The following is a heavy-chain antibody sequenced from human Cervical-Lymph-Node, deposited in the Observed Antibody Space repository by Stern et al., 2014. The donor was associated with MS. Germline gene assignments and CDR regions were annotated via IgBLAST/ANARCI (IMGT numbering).Heavy chain of an antibody. J-gene: IGHJ6*02. V-gene: IGHV1-24*01. Sequence: MQLVESGAEVKKPGASVKVSCKVSGYTLSEIYMHWVRQAPGKGLEWMGGFDPEHGETRYEQKFQGRVTMAEDRSTDTAYMELSSLRSEDTAVYYCATHRGRVTYYYGMDVWGQGTTVTVSS. CDR2: FDPEHGET. D-gene: IGHD2-21*02. CDR3: ATHRGRVTYYYGMDV. CDR1: GYTLSEIY.